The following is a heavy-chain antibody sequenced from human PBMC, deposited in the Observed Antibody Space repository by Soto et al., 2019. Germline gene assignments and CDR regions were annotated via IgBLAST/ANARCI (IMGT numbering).Heavy chain of an antibody. D-gene: IGHD3-10*01. Sequence: QVQLVQSGADVKKPGSSVKVSCKASGDTFNFYTINWVRQAPGLGLEWMGRFNPILTMSNYAQKFEGRVTIPPQSSTCTAYMWLSLLSSAETAMDYCATSYGSGYRAFDFWGQGALVTVSS. V-gene: IGHV1-69*02. CDR2: FNPILTMS. J-gene: IGHJ4*02. CDR3: ATSYGSGYRAFDF. CDR1: GDTFNFYT.